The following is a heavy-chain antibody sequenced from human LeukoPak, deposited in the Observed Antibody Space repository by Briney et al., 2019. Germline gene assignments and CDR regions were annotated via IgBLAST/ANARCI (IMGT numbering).Heavy chain of an antibody. V-gene: IGHV4-38-2*01. CDR3: ARLGGAYSYYGSGSSDY. CDR1: GYSISSGYY. Sequence: SETLSLTCAVSGYSISSGYYWGWIRQPPGKGLERIGSIYYSGSTYYNPSLKSRVTISVDTSKNQFSLKLSSVTAADTAVYYCARLGGAYSYYGSGSSDYWGQGTLVTVSS. J-gene: IGHJ4*02. D-gene: IGHD3-10*01. CDR2: IYYSGST.